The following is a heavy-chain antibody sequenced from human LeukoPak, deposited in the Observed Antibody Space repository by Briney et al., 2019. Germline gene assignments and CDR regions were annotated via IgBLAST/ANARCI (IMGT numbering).Heavy chain of an antibody. D-gene: IGHD2-2*02. V-gene: IGHV3-30*02. J-gene: IGHJ4*02. CDR2: IRYDGSNK. Sequence: GGSLRLSCAASGFTFSSYGMHWVRQAPGKGLEWVAFIRYDGSNKYYADSVKGRFTISRDNSKNALYLQMNSLRAEDTAVYYCARDLYGSIDYWGQGTLVTVSS. CDR3: ARDLYGSIDY. CDR1: GFTFSSYG.